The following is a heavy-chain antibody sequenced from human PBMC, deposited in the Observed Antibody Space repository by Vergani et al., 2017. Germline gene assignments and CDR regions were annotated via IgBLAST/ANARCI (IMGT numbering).Heavy chain of an antibody. J-gene: IGHJ4*02. CDR3: ARGFYGEATIVFDY. Sequence: EVQLVESGGGLVTPGGSLRLSCAASGFTFSSYSMNWVRQAPGKGLEWVSSISSSSSYIYYADSVKGRFTISRDNAKNSLYLQMNSLRAEDTAVYYCARGFYGEATIVFDYWGQGTLVTVSS. CDR1: GFTFSSYS. CDR2: ISSSSSYI. V-gene: IGHV3-21*01. D-gene: IGHD1-26*01.